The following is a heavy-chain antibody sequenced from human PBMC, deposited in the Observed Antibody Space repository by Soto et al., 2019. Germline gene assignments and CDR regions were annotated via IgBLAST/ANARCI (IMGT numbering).Heavy chain of an antibody. J-gene: IGHJ4*02. CDR2: ISSSSSYI. D-gene: IGHD6-13*01. CDR1: GFTLSSYS. V-gene: IGHV3-21*01. Sequence: WRSLRLSSAASGFTLSSYSINWFRQAPGKGLEWVSSISSSSSYIYYADSVKGRFTVSRDNAKNSLYLQLKSLRAEDTAVYYCACLGDSSSCYLDYWGQGTLVTVSS. CDR3: ACLGDSSSCYLDY.